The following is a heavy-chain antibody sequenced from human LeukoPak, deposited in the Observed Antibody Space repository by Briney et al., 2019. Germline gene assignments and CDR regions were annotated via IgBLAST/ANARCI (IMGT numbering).Heavy chain of an antibody. V-gene: IGHV1-8*01. CDR1: AYTFTSYD. CDR3: ARGRNRGSYLWS. J-gene: IGHJ5*02. Sequence: VASVKVSCKASAYTFTSYDINWVRQATGQGLEWMGWMNPNSGNTGYAQKFQGRVTMTRNTSISTAYMELSSLRSEDTAVYYCARGRNRGSYLWSWGQGTLVTVSS. D-gene: IGHD1-26*01. CDR2: MNPNSGNT.